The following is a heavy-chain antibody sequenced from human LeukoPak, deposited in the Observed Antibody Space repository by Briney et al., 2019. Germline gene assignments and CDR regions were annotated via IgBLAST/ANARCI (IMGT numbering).Heavy chain of an antibody. CDR3: ARSKGGYSYGYRSDAFDI. J-gene: IGHJ3*02. D-gene: IGHD5-18*01. V-gene: IGHV4-4*07. CDR2: IYTSGST. CDR1: GGSISSYY. Sequence: SETLSPTCTVSGGSISSYYWSWIRQPAGKGLEWIGRIYTSGSTNYNPSLKSRVTMSVDTSKNQFSLKLSSVTAADTAVYYCARSKGGYSYGYRSDAFDIWGQGTMVTVSS.